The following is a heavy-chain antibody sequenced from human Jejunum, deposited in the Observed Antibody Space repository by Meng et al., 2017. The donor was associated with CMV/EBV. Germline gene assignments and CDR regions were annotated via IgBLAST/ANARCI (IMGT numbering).Heavy chain of an antibody. CDR3: AKEVFWRSFFDS. D-gene: IGHD1-26*01. Sequence: VRLVGAGGGVGQLGRSWTFTGAAAALSFSTVGMQWVRQAPGKGLEWVAFVQSVGRRQNYAACLKGRFTISRDNSKNTLSLQLNSLRVDDTAGYFCAKEVFWRSFFDSWGQGTLVTVSS. V-gene: IGHV3-30*02. CDR1: ALSFSTVG. J-gene: IGHJ4*02. CDR2: VQSVGRRQ.